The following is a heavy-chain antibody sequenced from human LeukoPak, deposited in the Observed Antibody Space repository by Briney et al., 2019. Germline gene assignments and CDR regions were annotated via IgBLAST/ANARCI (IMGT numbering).Heavy chain of an antibody. CDR1: GGPISSGSYY. J-gene: IGHJ4*02. Sequence: SETLSLTCTVPGGPISSGSYYWSWIRQPAGKGLEWIGRIYTSGSTNYNPSLKSRVIISVDTSKNQFSLELSSVSAADTAVYYCARVGSVRSPYDYVWGSYRPTPFDYWGQGTLVTVSS. CDR3: ARVGSVRSPYDYVWGSYRPTPFDY. CDR2: IYTSGST. V-gene: IGHV4-61*02. D-gene: IGHD3-16*02.